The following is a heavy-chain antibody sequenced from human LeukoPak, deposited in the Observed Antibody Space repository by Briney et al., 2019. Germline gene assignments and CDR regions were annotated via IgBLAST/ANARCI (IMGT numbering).Heavy chain of an antibody. CDR3: ARGPFPVAAIDY. D-gene: IGHD2-15*01. CDR2: IYYSGST. V-gene: IGHV4-59*08. Sequence: SETLSLTCTVSGGSISSYYWSWIRQPPGKGLEWIGYIYYSGSTNCNPSLKSRVTISVDTSKNQFSLKLSSVTAADTAVYYCARGPFPVAAIDYWGQGTLVTVSS. J-gene: IGHJ4*02. CDR1: GGSISSYY.